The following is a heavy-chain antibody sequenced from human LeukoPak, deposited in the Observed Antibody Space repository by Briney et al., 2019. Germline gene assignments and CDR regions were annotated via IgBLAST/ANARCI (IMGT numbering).Heavy chain of an antibody. J-gene: IGHJ4*02. Sequence: ASVKVSCKASGYTFTSYGISWVRQAPGQGLEWMGWISAYNGNTNYAQKLQGKVTMTTDTSTSTAYMELRSLRSDDTAVYYCARGGYCSSTSCYSCDYWGQGTLVTVSS. D-gene: IGHD2-2*01. CDR1: GYTFTSYG. CDR3: ARGGYCSSTSCYSCDY. CDR2: ISAYNGNT. V-gene: IGHV1-18*01.